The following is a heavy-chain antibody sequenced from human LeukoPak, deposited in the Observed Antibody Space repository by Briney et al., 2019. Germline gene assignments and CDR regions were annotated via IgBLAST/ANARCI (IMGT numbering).Heavy chain of an antibody. J-gene: IGHJ4*02. CDR2: IGKDGRGN. CDR1: GFCLSTYW. V-gene: IGHV3-7*01. Sequence: PGVSLRLSCAASGFCLSTYWMRWVRLAPGKGLEGMANIGKDGRGNHYVDSVKGQFTISRDNAKNSPYLQMNSLRVDDSAVYYCERDLDFYATDYWGQGTLVTVSS. CDR3: ERDLDFYATDY. D-gene: IGHD2/OR15-2a*01.